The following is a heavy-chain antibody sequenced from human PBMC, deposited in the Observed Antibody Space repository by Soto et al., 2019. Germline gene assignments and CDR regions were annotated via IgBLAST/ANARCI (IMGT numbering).Heavy chain of an antibody. CDR3: ATQGLTTYYFGY. Sequence: PGESLQIPSKVSGYILTTEWNSWVRQVPGKGQEWMGRIDLSESYTTYNPSFQGHVTFSADKSITTAYLQWRSLEASDTAIYYCATQGLTTYYFGYWGQGTLVTVSS. CDR2: IDLSESYT. V-gene: IGHV5-10-1*01. J-gene: IGHJ4*02. CDR1: GYILTTEW.